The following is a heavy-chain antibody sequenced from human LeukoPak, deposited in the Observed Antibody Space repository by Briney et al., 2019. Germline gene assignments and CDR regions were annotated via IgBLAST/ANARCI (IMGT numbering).Heavy chain of an antibody. CDR3: AKAGANWFDP. J-gene: IGHJ5*02. Sequence: GSLRLSCAASGFTFSGYAMSWVRQAPGKGLQWVSTISRSGDNTYYADSVKGRFTISRDNSKNTLYVQMNSLRAEDTAIYYCAKAGANWFDPWGQGTLVIVSS. CDR1: GFTFSGYA. V-gene: IGHV3-23*01. CDR2: ISRSGDNT. D-gene: IGHD3-10*01.